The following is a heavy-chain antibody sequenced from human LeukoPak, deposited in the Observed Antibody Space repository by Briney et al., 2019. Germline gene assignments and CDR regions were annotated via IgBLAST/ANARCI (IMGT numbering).Heavy chain of an antibody. V-gene: IGHV3-23*01. CDR3: AKVDSSGYYYSS. CDR1: GFTFSSYA. J-gene: IGHJ4*02. Sequence: GSLRLSCAASGFTFSSYAMSWVRQAPGKGLEWVSAISGSGGSTYYADSVKGRFTISRDNSKNTLYLQMNSLRAEDTAVYYCAKVDSSGYYYSSWGQGTLVTVSS. CDR2: ISGSGGST. D-gene: IGHD3-22*01.